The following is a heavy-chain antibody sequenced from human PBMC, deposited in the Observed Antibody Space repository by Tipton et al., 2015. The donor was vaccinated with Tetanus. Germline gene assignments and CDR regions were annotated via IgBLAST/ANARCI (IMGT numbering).Heavy chain of an antibody. CDR2: INHSGST. V-gene: IGHV4-34*01. D-gene: IGHD6-19*01. CDR1: GGSFSGFY. CDR3: VRSRIAVARYFDL. Sequence: TLSLTCAVSGGSFSGFYWSWIRQPPGKGLEGTGEINHSGSTNYNPSLQSRITMSFDKSKNQFSLRLTSVTAADTAIYYCVRSRIAVARYFDLWGRGTLVTVSS. J-gene: IGHJ2*01.